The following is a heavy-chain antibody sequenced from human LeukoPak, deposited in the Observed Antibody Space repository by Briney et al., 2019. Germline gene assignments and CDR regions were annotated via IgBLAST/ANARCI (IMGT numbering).Heavy chain of an antibody. V-gene: IGHV4-39*01. Sequence: PSETLSLTCTVSGGSISSSSYYWGWIRQPPGNGLEWIGSIYYSGSTYYNPSLKSRVTISVDTSKNQFSLKLSSVTAADTAVYYCARHNDQQLVGGTYYYYYYMDVWGKGTTVTVSS. D-gene: IGHD6-6*01. CDR3: ARHNDQQLVGGTYYYYYYMDV. CDR2: IYYSGST. CDR1: GGSISSSSYY. J-gene: IGHJ6*03.